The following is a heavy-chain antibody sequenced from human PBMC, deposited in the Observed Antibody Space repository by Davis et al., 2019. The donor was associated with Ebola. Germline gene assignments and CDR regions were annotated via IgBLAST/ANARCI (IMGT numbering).Heavy chain of an antibody. CDR2: ISSSSSYI. CDR3: ARDRTIRDIVLVPAAAPYGMDV. J-gene: IGHJ6*02. D-gene: IGHD2-2*01. Sequence: GESLKISCAASGFTVSSNYMSWVRQAPGKGLEWVSSISSSSSYIYYADSVKGRFTISRDNAKNSLYLQMNSLRAEDTAVYYCARDRTIRDIVLVPAAAPYGMDVWGQGTTVTVSS. CDR1: GFTVSSNY. V-gene: IGHV3-21*01.